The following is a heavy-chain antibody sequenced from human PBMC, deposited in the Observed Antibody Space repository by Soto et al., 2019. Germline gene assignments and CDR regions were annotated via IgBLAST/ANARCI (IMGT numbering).Heavy chain of an antibody. J-gene: IGHJ4*02. CDR1: GFTFSSYS. Sequence: EVQLVESGGGLVQPGGSLRLSCAASGFTFSSYSMNWVRQAPGKGLEWVSYISSSSSTIYYADSVKGRFTISRDNAKNSLYLQMNSLRDEDTAVYYCAREPLHYYDSGRQGFDYWGQGTLVTVSS. D-gene: IGHD3-22*01. V-gene: IGHV3-48*02. CDR2: ISSSSSTI. CDR3: AREPLHYYDSGRQGFDY.